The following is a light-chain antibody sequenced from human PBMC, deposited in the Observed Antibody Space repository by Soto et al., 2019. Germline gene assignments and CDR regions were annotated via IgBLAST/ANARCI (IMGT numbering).Light chain of an antibody. CDR1: QSVSGN. Sequence: EIVMTQSPATLSVSQGERATLSCWASQSVSGNLAWYQQKPGQAPRLLIYGASTRATGIPARFSGSGSWTKFTLTISSLQSEDFAVYYCQQYNNWPPITFGQGTRLEIK. CDR3: QQYNNWPPIT. V-gene: IGKV3-15*01. J-gene: IGKJ5*01. CDR2: GAS.